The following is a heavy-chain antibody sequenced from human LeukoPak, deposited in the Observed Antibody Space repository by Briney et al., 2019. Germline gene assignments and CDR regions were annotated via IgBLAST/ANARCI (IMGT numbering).Heavy chain of an antibody. CDR1: GYSFTSYW. V-gene: IGHV5-51*01. CDR3: ARQSADYYDSSGYSPFDY. Sequence: GESLKISCKGSGYSFTSYWIGWVRQMPGKGLEWMGIIYPGDSDTRYSPPFQGQVTISADKSISTAYLQWSSLKASDTAMYYCARQSADYYDSSGYSPFDYWGQGTLVTVSS. J-gene: IGHJ4*02. D-gene: IGHD3-22*01. CDR2: IYPGDSDT.